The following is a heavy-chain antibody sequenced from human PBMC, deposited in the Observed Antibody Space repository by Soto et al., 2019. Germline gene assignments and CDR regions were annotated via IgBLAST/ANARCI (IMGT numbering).Heavy chain of an antibody. V-gene: IGHV4-31*03. CDR3: AIVVGYCSSTSCYEFDY. CDR2: IYYSGST. CDR1: AGSISRGGNY. D-gene: IGHD2-2*01. Sequence: TLSLPTHLSAGSISRGGNYSIWFREHRGKGLEWIGYIYYSGSTYYNPSLKSRVSISVDTSKSQCSLKVSSVTAADSAVYYWAIVVGYCSSTSCYEFDYWGQGTLVTVSS. J-gene: IGHJ4*02.